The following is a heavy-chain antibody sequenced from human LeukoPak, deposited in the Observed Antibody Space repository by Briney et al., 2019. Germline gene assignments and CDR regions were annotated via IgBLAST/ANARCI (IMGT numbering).Heavy chain of an antibody. CDR2: IYYSGST. Sequence: SETLSLTCTVSGGSISSYYWSWIRQPPGKGLEWIGYIYYSGSTNYNPSLKSRVTISVDTSKNQFSLKLSSVTAADTAVYYCARDRGYCSGGSCQTSIWASYNWFDPWGQGTLVTVSS. V-gene: IGHV4-59*01. CDR1: GGSISSYY. J-gene: IGHJ5*02. CDR3: ARDRGYCSGGSCQTSIWASYNWFDP. D-gene: IGHD2-15*01.